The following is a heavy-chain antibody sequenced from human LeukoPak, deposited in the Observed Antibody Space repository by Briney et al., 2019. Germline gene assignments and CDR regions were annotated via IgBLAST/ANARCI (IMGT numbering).Heavy chain of an antibody. CDR1: GGSISSTSYY. J-gene: IGHJ3*01. Sequence: PSETLSLTCAVSGGSISSTSYYWAWIRQPPGKGLEWIGTIYYSGSTYHNPSLKSRVTMSVDTSRNQFSLKLSSVDAADTAVYYCAKAGVRYFDTSGLYAFDFWGQGTTVTVSS. V-gene: IGHV4-39*01. CDR2: IYYSGST. D-gene: IGHD3-22*01. CDR3: AKAGVRYFDTSGLYAFDF.